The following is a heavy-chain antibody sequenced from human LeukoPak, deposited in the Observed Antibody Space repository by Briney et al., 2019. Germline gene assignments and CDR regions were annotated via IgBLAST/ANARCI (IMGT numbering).Heavy chain of an antibody. J-gene: IGHJ4*02. V-gene: IGHV1-69*05. CDR1: GGTFSSYA. D-gene: IGHD1-26*01. CDR2: IIPIFGTP. Sequence: SVKVSCKASGGTFSSYAISWVRQAPGQGLEWMGGIIPIFGTPNYAQKFQGRVTITTDKSTSTAYMELRSLRSDDTAVYYCARVEVGATSTVDYWGQGTLVTVSS. CDR3: ARVEVGATSTVDY.